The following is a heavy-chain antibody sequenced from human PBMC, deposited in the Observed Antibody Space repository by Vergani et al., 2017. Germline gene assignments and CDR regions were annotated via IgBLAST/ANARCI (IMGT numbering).Heavy chain of an antibody. D-gene: IGHD2-15*01. V-gene: IGHV1-69*13. J-gene: IGHJ6*02. CDR3: ARDTEGYCSGGSCYSRYYYGMDV. CDR1: GGTFSSYA. CDR2: IIPIFGTA. Sequence: QVQLVQSGAEVKKPGSSVKVSCKASGGTFSSYAISWVRQAPGQGLEWMGRIIPIFGTANYAQKFQGRVTITADESTSTAYMELSSLRSGDTAVYYCARDTEGYCSGGSCYSRYYYGMDVWGQGTTVTVSS.